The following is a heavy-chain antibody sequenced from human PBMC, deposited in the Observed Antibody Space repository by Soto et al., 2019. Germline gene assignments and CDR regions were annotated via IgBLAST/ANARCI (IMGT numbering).Heavy chain of an antibody. J-gene: IGHJ6*03. D-gene: IGHD2-8*01. CDR2: INHSGST. CDR3: ARGPIYCTNGVCLWENYYYYYYYMDV. CDR1: GGSFSGYY. Sequence: SETLSLTCAVYGGSFSGYYWSWIRQPPGKGLEWIGEINHSGSTNYNPSLKSRVTISVDTSKNQFSLKLSSVTAADTAVYYCARGPIYCTNGVCLWENYYYYYYYMDVWGKGTTVTVSS. V-gene: IGHV4-34*01.